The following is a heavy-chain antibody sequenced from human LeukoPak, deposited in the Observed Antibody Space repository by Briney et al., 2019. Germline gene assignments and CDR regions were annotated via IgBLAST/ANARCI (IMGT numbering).Heavy chain of an antibody. CDR1: GYTFTSYY. CDR2: INPSGGST. CDR3: ARDTPTMIVVVNTGDAFDI. Sequence: ASVKVSCKASGYTFTSYYMHWVRQAPGQGLEWMGIINPSGGSTSYAQKFQGRVTMTRDTSTSTVYMELSSLRSDDTAVYYCARDTPTMIVVVNTGDAFDIWGQGTMVTVSS. D-gene: IGHD3-22*01. V-gene: IGHV1-46*01. J-gene: IGHJ3*02.